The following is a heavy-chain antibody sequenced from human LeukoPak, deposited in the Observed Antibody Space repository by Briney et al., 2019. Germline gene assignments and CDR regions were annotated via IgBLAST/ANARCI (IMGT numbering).Heavy chain of an antibody. D-gene: IGHD1-26*01. CDR1: RFTFSSYW. CDR3: AKNSKWELRGGAFDI. V-gene: IGHV3-74*01. CDR2: IKSDGSST. Sequence: GGSLRLSCAASRFTFSSYWMHWVRQAPGKGLVWVSRIKSDGSSTSYADSMKGRFTISRDNSKNTLYLQMNSLRAEDTAVYYCAKNSKWELRGGAFDIWGQGTMVTVSS. J-gene: IGHJ3*02.